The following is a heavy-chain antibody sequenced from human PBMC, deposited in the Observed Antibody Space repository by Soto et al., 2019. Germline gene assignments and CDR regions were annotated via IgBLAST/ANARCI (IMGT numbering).Heavy chain of an antibody. Sequence: GSLRLSCAASGFTVSSNYMSWVRQAPGKGLEWVSVIYSGGSTYYADSVKGRFAISRDNSKNTLYLQMNSLRAEDTAVYYCARDCPSGGSCYDYWGQGTLVTVSS. CDR2: IYSGGST. D-gene: IGHD2-15*01. V-gene: IGHV3-53*01. CDR3: ARDCPSGGSCYDY. CDR1: GFTVSSNY. J-gene: IGHJ4*02.